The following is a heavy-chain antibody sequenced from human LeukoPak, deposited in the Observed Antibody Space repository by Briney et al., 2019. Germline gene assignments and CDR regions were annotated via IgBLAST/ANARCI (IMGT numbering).Heavy chain of an antibody. D-gene: IGHD3-10*01. CDR1: GGSISSSSYY. V-gene: IGHV4-39*07. J-gene: IGHJ5*02. Sequence: SETLSLTCTVSGGSISSSSYYWGWIRQPPGKGLEWIGSIYYSGSTYYNPSLKSRVTISVDTSKNQFSLKLSSVTAADTAVYYCARGWRVRGVTLSGWFDPWGQGTLVTVSS. CDR3: ARGWRVRGVTLSGWFDP. CDR2: IYYSGST.